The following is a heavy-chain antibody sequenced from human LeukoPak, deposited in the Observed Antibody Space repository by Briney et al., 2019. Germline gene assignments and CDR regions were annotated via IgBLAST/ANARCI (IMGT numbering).Heavy chain of an antibody. J-gene: IGHJ4*02. CDR3: ARPYRQWELHIDY. Sequence: PSETLSLTCTVSGGPISSSSYYWGWIRQPPGKGLEWIGSIYYSGSTYYNPSLKSRVTISVDTSKNQFSLRLSSVTAADTAVYYCARPYRQWELHIDYWGQGTLVTVSS. V-gene: IGHV4-39*01. CDR1: GGPISSSSYY. CDR2: IYYSGST. D-gene: IGHD1-26*01.